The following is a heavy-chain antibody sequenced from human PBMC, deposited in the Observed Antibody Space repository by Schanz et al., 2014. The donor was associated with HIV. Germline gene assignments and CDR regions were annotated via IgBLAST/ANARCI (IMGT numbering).Heavy chain of an antibody. D-gene: IGHD3-10*01. CDR1: GFTFSSYG. J-gene: IGHJ6*02. V-gene: IGHV3-NL1*01. CDR2: ISGSGGHT. Sequence: QVQLVESGGGVVQPGRSLRLSCAASGFTFSSYGIHWVRQAPGKGLEWVSLISGSGGHTYYADSVKGRFTISRDSSKNTLYLQMNGLRAEDTAVYYCAREDGWFGDIYYFGLDVWGRGTTVTVSS. CDR3: AREDGWFGDIYYFGLDV.